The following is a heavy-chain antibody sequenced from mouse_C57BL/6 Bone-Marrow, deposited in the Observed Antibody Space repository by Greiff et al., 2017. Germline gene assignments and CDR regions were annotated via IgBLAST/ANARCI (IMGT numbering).Heavy chain of an antibody. Sequence: VQGVESGAELARPGASVKLSCKASGYTFTSYGISWVKQRTGQGLEWIGEIYPRSGNTYYNEKFKGKATLTADKSSSTAYMELRSLTSEDSAVYFCARSGYYGSPFAYWGQGTLVTVSA. J-gene: IGHJ3*01. V-gene: IGHV1-81*01. CDR2: IYPRSGNT. CDR3: ARSGYYGSPFAY. CDR1: GYTFTSYG. D-gene: IGHD1-1*01.